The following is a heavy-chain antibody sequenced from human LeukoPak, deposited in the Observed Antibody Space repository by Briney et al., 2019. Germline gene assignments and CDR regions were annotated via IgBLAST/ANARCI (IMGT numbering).Heavy chain of an antibody. J-gene: IGHJ4*02. Sequence: ASVKVSCKASGYTFVNYYIHWVRQAPGQGLEWMGIINPSGGSKSYAQKFQGRVTVTRDTSTSTVYMELSSLRSEDTAVYYCARDPNYADLDYWGQGTLVTVSS. D-gene: IGHD1-7*01. CDR3: ARDPNYADLDY. CDR1: GYTFVNYY. V-gene: IGHV1-46*01. CDR2: INPSGGSK.